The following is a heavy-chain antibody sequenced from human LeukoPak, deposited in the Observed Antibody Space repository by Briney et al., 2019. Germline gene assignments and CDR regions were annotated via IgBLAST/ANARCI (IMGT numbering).Heavy chain of an antibody. CDR2: IYPGDSDT. Sequence: PGESLKISCKGSGYSFTNYWIGWVRQMPGKGLEWMGIIYPGDSDTKYSPSFQGQVTISADKSIRTAYLQWSSLKASDTAMYYCARLGIAVAGNDAFDIWGQGTMVTVSS. CDR3: ARLGIAVAGNDAFDI. J-gene: IGHJ3*02. D-gene: IGHD6-19*01. V-gene: IGHV5-51*01. CDR1: GYSFTNYW.